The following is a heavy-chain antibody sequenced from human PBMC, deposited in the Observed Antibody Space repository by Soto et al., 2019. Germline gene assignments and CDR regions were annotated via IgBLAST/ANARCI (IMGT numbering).Heavy chain of an antibody. CDR2: IIPIFGTA. Sequence: ASVKVSCKASGGTFSSYAISWVRQAPGQGLEWMGGIIPIFGTANYAQKFQGRVTITADESTSTAYMELNSLRAEDTAVYYCTRDLPYYYDSSGYPPQALDAFDIWGQGTMVTVSS. CDR1: GGTFSSYA. CDR3: TRDLPYYYDSSGYPPQALDAFDI. D-gene: IGHD3-22*01. J-gene: IGHJ3*02. V-gene: IGHV1-69*13.